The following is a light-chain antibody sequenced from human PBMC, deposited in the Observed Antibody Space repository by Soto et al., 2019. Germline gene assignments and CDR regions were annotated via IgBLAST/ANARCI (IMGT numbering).Light chain of an antibody. V-gene: IGKV3-20*01. CDR1: QSVSRY. Sequence: EIVLTQSPGTLSLSPGERATLSCRASQSVSRYLAWYQQKPGQAPRLLIYGASSRATGIPDRFSGSGSGTDFPLTISRLEPEDFAVYYWQQYGSSPWTFGQGNKVEIK. CDR2: GAS. CDR3: QQYGSSPWT. J-gene: IGKJ1*01.